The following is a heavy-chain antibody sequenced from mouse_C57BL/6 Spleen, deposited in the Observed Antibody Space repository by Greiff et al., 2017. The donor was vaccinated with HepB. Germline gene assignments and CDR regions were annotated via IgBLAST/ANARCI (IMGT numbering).Heavy chain of an antibody. CDR2: IRSKSNNYAT. D-gene: IGHD2-4*01. Sequence: EVKLVESGGGLVQPKGSLKLSCAASGFSFNTYAMNWVRQAPGKGLEWVARIRSKSNNYATYYADSVKDRFTISRDDSESMLYLQMNNLKTEDTAMYYCVRHRSYYDYDGYFDYWGQGTTLTVSS. CDR1: GFSFNTYA. CDR3: VRHRSYYDYDGYFDY. J-gene: IGHJ2*01. V-gene: IGHV10-1*01.